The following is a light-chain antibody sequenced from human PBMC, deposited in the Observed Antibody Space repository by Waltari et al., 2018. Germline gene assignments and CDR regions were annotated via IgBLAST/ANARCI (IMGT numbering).Light chain of an antibody. CDR2: HVN. V-gene: IGLV2-14*01. J-gene: IGLJ3*02. CDR1: SSDVGAYTY. CDR3: SSYTSSSTWV. Sequence: QSALTQPASVSGSPGQSLTMSCTGTSSDVGAYTYVSWYQQHPGKAPRLMISHVNNRPSGVSNRFSGSKSGSTASLTISGLQAEDEADYYCSSYTSSSTWVFGGGTKLTVL.